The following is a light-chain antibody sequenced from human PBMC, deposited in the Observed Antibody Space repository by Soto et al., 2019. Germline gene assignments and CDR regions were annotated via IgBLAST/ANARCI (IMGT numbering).Light chain of an antibody. CDR2: GAS. V-gene: IGKV3-20*01. Sequence: EIALTQSPGTLSLSPGERATLSCRASQSVSSAYLAWYQQKPGQAPRLLIYGASSSATAIPDRFSGSGSGTDFTLTISRLEPEDFAVYYYQQYGRSTPLITFGQGTRLEIK. CDR1: QSVSSAY. CDR3: QQYGRSTPLIT. J-gene: IGKJ5*01.